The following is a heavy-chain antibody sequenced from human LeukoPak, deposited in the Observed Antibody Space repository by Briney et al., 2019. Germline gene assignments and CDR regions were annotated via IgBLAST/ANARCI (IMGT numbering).Heavy chain of an antibody. V-gene: IGHV3-74*01. J-gene: IGHJ4*02. CDR1: GLTNGGYA. CDR2: INSDGSST. CDR3: ASIAAAVH. Sequence: GGSLRLSCTAPGLTNGGYAMSWFRQAPGKGLVWVSRINSDGSSTSYADSVKGRFTISRDNAKNTLYLQMNSLRAEDTAVYYCASIAAAVHWGQGTLVTVSS. D-gene: IGHD6-13*01.